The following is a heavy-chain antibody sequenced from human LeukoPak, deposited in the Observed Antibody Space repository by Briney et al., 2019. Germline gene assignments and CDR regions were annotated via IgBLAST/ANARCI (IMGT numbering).Heavy chain of an antibody. CDR2: ISAYNGNT. J-gene: IGHJ6*03. D-gene: IGHD4-17*01. CDR3: ARSTTVTTSMGYYYYMDV. CDR1: GYTFTSYG. V-gene: IGHV1-18*01. Sequence: ASVKVSCKASGYTFTSYGISWVRQAPGQGLEWMGWISAYNGNTNYAQKLQGRVTMTTDTSTSTAYMELRSLRSDDTAVYYCARSTTVTTSMGYYYYMDVWGKGTTVTVSS.